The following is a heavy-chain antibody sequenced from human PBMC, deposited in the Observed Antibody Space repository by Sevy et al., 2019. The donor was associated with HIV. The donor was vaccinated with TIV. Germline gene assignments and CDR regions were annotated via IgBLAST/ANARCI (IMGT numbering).Heavy chain of an antibody. D-gene: IGHD5-12*01. CDR2: IHFSGGT. V-gene: IGHV4-30-4*01. CDR3: ANKRGYSHGPFDY. Sequence: SETLSLTCTVSGGSISSSDSYWSWIRQPPGKGLEWIGDIHFSGGTYYNPFLKSRVAMSVDTSERQFSLRLSFMTAADTDVYYCANKRGYSHGPFDYWGQGALVTVSS. CDR1: GGSISSSDSY. J-gene: IGHJ4*02.